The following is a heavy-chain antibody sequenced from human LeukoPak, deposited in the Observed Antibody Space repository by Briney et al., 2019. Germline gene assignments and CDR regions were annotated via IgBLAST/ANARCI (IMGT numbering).Heavy chain of an antibody. D-gene: IGHD5-12*01. CDR3: ANENSGTSYYFDY. J-gene: IGHJ4*02. CDR1: GGSISSSSYY. V-gene: IGHV4-39*01. CDR2: IYYSGST. Sequence: SETLSLTCTVSGGSISSSSYYWGWIRQPPGKGLEWIGSIYYSGSTYYNPSLKSRVTISVDTSKNQFSLKLSSVTAADTAVYYCANENSGTSYYFDYWGQGTLVTVSS.